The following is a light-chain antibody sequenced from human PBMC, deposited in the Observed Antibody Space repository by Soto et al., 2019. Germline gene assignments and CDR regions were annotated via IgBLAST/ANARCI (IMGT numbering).Light chain of an antibody. CDR1: SSDVGGYNY. V-gene: IGLV2-14*01. CDR3: SSYTAGGTI. CDR2: EVS. J-gene: IGLJ1*01. Sequence: QSALTQPRSVSGSPGQSVTISCTGTSSDVGGYNYVSWYQEYPGRAPKLMISEVSNRPSGVSNRFSGSKSGNTASLTISGLQAEDEADYYCSSYTAGGTIFGTGTKLTVL.